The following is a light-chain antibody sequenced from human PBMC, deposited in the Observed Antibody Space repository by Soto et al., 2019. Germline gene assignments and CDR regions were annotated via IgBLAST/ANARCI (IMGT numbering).Light chain of an antibody. V-gene: IGLV2-8*01. CDR3: SSYAGSNNWV. CDR2: EVS. Sequence: QSALTQPPSASGSPGQSVTISCTGTSSDVGGYNYVSWYQQHPGKAPKLMIYEVSKRPSGVPDRFSGSKSGNTASLTVSGLQGEDGADYYGSSYAGSNNWVFGGGTKVTFL. CDR1: SSDVGGYNY. J-gene: IGLJ3*02.